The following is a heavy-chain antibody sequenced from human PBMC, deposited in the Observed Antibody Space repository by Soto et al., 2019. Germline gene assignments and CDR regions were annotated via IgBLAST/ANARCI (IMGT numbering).Heavy chain of an antibody. D-gene: IGHD4-4*01. CDR3: AKDSNKYSSSLRGRYFDY. CDR1: GFPFSSYV. J-gene: IGHJ4*02. V-gene: IGHV3-23*01. Sequence: GGSLRLSCAASGFPFSSYVMSWVRQAPGKGLEWVSGISGGGSNTFYADSVKGRFTISRDNSKNTLLLQMNSLGAEDTAVYYCAKDSNKYSSSLRGRYFDYWGQGIGVIVSS. CDR2: ISGGGSNT.